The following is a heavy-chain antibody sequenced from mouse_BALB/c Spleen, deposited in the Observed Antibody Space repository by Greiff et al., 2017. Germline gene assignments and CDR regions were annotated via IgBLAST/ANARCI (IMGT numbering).Heavy chain of an antibody. CDR3: ARYRGGDYENAMDY. CDR1: GDSITSGY. Sequence: EVMLVESGPSLVKPSQTLSLTCSVTGDSITSGYWNWIRKFPGNKLEYMGYISYSGSTYYNPSLKSRISITRDTSKNQYYLQLNSVTTEDTATYYCARYRGGDYENAMDYWGQGTSVTVSS. J-gene: IGHJ4*01. V-gene: IGHV3-8*02. D-gene: IGHD2-4*01. CDR2: ISYSGST.